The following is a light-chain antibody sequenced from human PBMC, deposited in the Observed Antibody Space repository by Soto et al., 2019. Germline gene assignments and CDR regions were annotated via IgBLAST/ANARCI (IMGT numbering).Light chain of an antibody. V-gene: IGKV1-39*01. J-gene: IGKJ5*01. CDR2: DAS. Sequence: DIQMTQSPSTLSASVGDRVTITCRASQYISSCLTWYQQKPGTAPRLLIYDASNLENGVPSTFSGSGSGTDFTLTISSLQPEDFAVYYCQQCCSTPRTFGQGTRLEIK. CDR1: QYISSC. CDR3: QQCCSTPRT.